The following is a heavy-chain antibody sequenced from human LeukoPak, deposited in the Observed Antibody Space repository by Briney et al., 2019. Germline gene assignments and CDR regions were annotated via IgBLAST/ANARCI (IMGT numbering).Heavy chain of an antibody. CDR2: ISSNGGNT. Sequence: PGGSLRLSCAASGFTFSSYAMHWVRQAPGKGLEYVSAISSNGGNTYYANSVKGRFTISRDNSKNTLYLQMGSLTAEDTAVYYCLTIVETPIDAFDIWGQGAMVTVSS. CDR3: LTIVETPIDAFDI. D-gene: IGHD4-23*01. J-gene: IGHJ3*02. V-gene: IGHV3-64*01. CDR1: GFTFSSYA.